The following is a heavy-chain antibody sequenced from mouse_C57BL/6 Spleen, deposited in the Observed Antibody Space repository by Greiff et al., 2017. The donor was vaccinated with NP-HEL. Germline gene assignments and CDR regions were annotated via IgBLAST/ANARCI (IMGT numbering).Heavy chain of an antibody. CDR3: ARMHYYGSSSVFDY. CDR1: GFSLTSYA. Sequence: QVQLKESGPGLVAPSQSLSITCTVSGFSLTSYAISWVRQPPGQGLEWLGVIWTGGGTNYNSALKSRLSISKDNSKSQVFSKMNSLQTDDTARYYCARMHYYGSSSVFDYWGQGTTLTVSS. CDR2: IWTGGGT. V-gene: IGHV2-9-1*01. J-gene: IGHJ2*01. D-gene: IGHD1-1*01.